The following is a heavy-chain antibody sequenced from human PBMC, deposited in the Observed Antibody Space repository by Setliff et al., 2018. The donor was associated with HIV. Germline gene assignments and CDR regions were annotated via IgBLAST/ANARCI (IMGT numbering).Heavy chain of an antibody. V-gene: IGHV1-18*01. J-gene: IGHJ2*01. D-gene: IGHD6-19*01. CDR3: ARYGSGWPLWYFDL. CDR1: GYTFTNYG. Sequence: SVKVSCKASGYTFTNYGISWVRQAPGQGLEWMGWISAYNGNTNYAQRLQGRVTMTTDTSTSTAYMELRSLRSDDTAVYYCARYGSGWPLWYFDLWGRGTLVTVSS. CDR2: ISAYNGNT.